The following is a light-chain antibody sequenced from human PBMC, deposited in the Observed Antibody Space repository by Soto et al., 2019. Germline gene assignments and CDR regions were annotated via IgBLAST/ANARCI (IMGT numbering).Light chain of an antibody. J-gene: IGKJ4*01. V-gene: IGKV3-15*01. Sequence: EIVMTQSPATLSVSPGERATLSCRASQSVSSNLAWYQQKPGQAPRLLIDAASTRATGIPARFSGSGSGTEFTLTISSLQSEDFAVYYCQQYNDWPLTFGEGTKVEIK. CDR2: AAS. CDR3: QQYNDWPLT. CDR1: QSVSSN.